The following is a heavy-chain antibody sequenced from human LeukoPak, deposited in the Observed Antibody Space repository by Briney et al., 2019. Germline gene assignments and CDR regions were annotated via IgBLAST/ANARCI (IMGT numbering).Heavy chain of an antibody. CDR3: ARLGIGSSFDYYYYYMDV. V-gene: IGHV1-8*01. CDR2: MNPNSGNT. Sequence: ASVKVSCKASGYTFTSYDINWVRQATGQGLEWMGWMNPNSGNTGYAQKFQGRVTMTRNTSISTAYMELSSLRSEDTAVYYCARLGIGSSFDYYYYYMDVWGKRTTVTVSS. CDR1: GYTFTSYD. J-gene: IGHJ6*03. D-gene: IGHD6-13*01.